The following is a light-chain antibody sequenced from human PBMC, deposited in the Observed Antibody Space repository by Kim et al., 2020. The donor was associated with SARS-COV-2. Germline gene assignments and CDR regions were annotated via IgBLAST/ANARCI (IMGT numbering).Light chain of an antibody. CDR1: QVISNY. V-gene: IGKV1-33*01. Sequence: GNIVTITCQASQVISNYLSWYQQKPGKPTKLLIYDASTLEAGVPSRFSGSGSGTDFTFTISSLQPEVIATYYCQQYNNPFTFGPGTKVDIK. J-gene: IGKJ3*01. CDR2: DAS. CDR3: QQYNNPFT.